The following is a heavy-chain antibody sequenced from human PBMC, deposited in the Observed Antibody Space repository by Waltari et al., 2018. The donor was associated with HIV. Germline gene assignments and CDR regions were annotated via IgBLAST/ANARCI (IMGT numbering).Heavy chain of an antibody. CDR3: ARVPDRSGYQRYAMDV. CDR1: GGTVSSSD. Sequence: QVQLVQSGAEVKKPGSSVKVSCKASGGTVSSSDISWVRQVPGQGLEWMGAIIPLFGEANYAQKFQGRLTITADESTSTAYMELSSLRSEDTAVYYCARVPDRSGYQRYAMDVWGQGTTVTVS. J-gene: IGHJ6*02. V-gene: IGHV1-69*01. D-gene: IGHD3-22*01. CDR2: IIPLFGEA.